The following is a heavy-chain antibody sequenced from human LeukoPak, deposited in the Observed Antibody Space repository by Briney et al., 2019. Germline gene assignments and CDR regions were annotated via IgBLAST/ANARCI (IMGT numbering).Heavy chain of an antibody. V-gene: IGHV4-38-2*02. CDR2: IYHGGST. J-gene: IGHJ5*02. D-gene: IGHD5-18*01. CDR1: GYSTSSGFS. Sequence: SGSPSVTPTVSGYSTSSGFSWAWTRQLPGKGLEWFGRIYHGGSTYYTPSLKSRFTISGDTSKNPFSLKLSSVTAADTAVYYGARGHKAMANCFDHWGQGTLVTVSS. CDR3: ARGHKAMANCFDH.